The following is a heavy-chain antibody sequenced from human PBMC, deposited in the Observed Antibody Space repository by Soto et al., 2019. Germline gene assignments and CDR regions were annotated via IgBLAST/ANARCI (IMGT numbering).Heavy chain of an antibody. J-gene: IGHJ6*02. CDR1: GYSFTSYW. D-gene: IGHD4-4*01. Sequence: PGESLKISCKGSGYSFTSYWISWLRQMPGKGLEWMGRIDPSDSYTNYSPSFQGHVTTSADKSISTAYLQWSSLKASDTAMYYCALTVTGYYGMDVWGQGTTVTVSS. CDR2: IDPSDSYT. CDR3: ALTVTGYYGMDV. V-gene: IGHV5-10-1*01.